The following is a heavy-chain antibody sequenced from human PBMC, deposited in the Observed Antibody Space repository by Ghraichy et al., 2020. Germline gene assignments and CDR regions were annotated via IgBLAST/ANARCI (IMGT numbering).Heavy chain of an antibody. Sequence: ASVKVSCKASGYTFTSYDINWVRQATGQGLEWMGWMNPNSGNTGYAQKFQGRVTMTRNTSIGTAYMELSSLRSEDTAVYYCARGPPRSIFGVVIIRTYYYGMDVWGQGTTVTVSS. D-gene: IGHD3-3*01. V-gene: IGHV1-8*01. CDR1: GYTFTSYD. J-gene: IGHJ6*02. CDR2: MNPNSGNT. CDR3: ARGPPRSIFGVVIIRTYYYGMDV.